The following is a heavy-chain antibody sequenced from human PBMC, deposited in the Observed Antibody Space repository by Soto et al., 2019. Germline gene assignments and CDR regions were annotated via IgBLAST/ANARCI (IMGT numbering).Heavy chain of an antibody. CDR1: GYTFTGYY. D-gene: IGHD2-2*01. Sequence: ASVKVSCKASGYTFTGYYMHWVRQAPGQGLEWMGWINPNSGGTNYAQKFQGWVTMTRDTSISTAYMELSRLRSDDTAVYYCARARYCSSTSCYRSVDLGVGMDVWGQGTTVTVSS. V-gene: IGHV1-2*04. CDR2: INPNSGGT. J-gene: IGHJ6*02. CDR3: ARARYCSSTSCYRSVDLGVGMDV.